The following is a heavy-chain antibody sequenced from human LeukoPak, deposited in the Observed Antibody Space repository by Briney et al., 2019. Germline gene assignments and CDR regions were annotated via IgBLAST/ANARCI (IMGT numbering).Heavy chain of an antibody. Sequence: GGSLRLSCAASGFTFSDYYMSWIRQAPGKGLDWVSYISSSGSTIYYADSVKGRFTISRDNAKNSLYLQMNSLRAEDTAVYYCAKELRGYSSSWYGYYFDYWGQGTLVTVSS. V-gene: IGHV3-11*01. CDR3: AKELRGYSSSWYGYYFDY. CDR2: ISSSGSTI. J-gene: IGHJ4*02. D-gene: IGHD6-13*01. CDR1: GFTFSDYY.